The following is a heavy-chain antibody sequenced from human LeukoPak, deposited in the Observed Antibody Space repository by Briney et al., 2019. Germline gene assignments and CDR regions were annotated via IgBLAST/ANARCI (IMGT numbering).Heavy chain of an antibody. CDR2: MDADGTNT. Sequence: GGSLRLSCVASGFTFKNSWMNWVRQAPGKGLVWVSRMDADGTNTHYVDSVKGRFTISRDNAKDTLYLQMNSLRAEDTAVYYCARAPDSSGHIYYYYYMDVWGKGTTVTISS. CDR3: ARAPDSSGHIYYYYYMDV. V-gene: IGHV3-74*01. J-gene: IGHJ6*03. D-gene: IGHD3-22*01. CDR1: GFTFKNSW.